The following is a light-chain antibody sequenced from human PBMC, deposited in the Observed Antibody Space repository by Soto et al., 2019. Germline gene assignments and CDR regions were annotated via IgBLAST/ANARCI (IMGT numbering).Light chain of an antibody. CDR1: QSISSY. J-gene: IGKJ2*01. Sequence: DIQMTQSPSSLSASVGDRVTITCRASQSISSYLNWYQQKPGKAPNFLIYAASSLQSGVPSRFSGSGSGTDFTLTISSLQPEDFATYYCQQGYSTPYTFGQGTKLEIK. CDR3: QQGYSTPYT. V-gene: IGKV1-39*01. CDR2: AAS.